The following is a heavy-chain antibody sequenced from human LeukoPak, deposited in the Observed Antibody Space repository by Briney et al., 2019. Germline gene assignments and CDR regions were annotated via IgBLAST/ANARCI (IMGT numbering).Heavy chain of an antibody. CDR2: ISGSGGST. V-gene: IGHV3-23*01. D-gene: IGHD3-10*01. CDR1: GFTFSSYA. Sequence: GRSLRLSCAASGFTFSSYAMSWVRQAPGKGLEWVSVISGSGGSTYYADSVKGRFTISRDNSKNTLYLQMNSPRAEDTAVYYCAKEGVVRGVKALGYWGQGTLVTVSS. CDR3: AKEGVVRGVKALGY. J-gene: IGHJ4*02.